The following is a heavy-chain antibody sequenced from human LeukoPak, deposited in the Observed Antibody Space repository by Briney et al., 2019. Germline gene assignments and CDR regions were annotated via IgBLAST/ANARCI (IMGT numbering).Heavy chain of an antibody. J-gene: IGHJ3*02. V-gene: IGHV4-61*02. CDR2: FYTTGST. D-gene: IGHD5-12*01. Sequence: SETLSLTCTVSGGSISSGAYYWSWIRQPAGKGLESIGRFYTTGSTNYNPSLKSRVTISVDTARNQFSLKLSSVTAADTAVYYCARGLIEWRHDAFDIWGQGTMVTVSS. CDR1: GGSISSGAYY. CDR3: ARGLIEWRHDAFDI.